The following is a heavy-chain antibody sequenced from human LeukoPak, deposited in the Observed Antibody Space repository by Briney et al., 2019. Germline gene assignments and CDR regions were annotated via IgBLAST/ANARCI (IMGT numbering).Heavy chain of an antibody. J-gene: IGHJ4*02. Sequence: GGSLRLSCAASGFIFSSYSMSWVRQAPGKGLEWVSSIGSTSYYIHYADSVKGRFTISRVNAKNSLYLQMNSLRAEDTAVYYCSSSSRGYWGQGTLVTVSS. CDR1: GFIFSSYS. D-gene: IGHD6-6*01. CDR2: IGSTSYYI. V-gene: IGHV3-21*01. CDR3: SSSSRGY.